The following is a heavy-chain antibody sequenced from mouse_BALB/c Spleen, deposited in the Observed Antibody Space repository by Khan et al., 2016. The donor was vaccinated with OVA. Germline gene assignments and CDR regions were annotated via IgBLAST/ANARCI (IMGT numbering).Heavy chain of an antibody. V-gene: IGHV3-2*02. CDR3: ARKNYYGYAMDY. Sequence: EVKLLESGPGLVKPSQSLSLTCTVTGYSITSNYAWNWIRQFPGNKLEWMGYISYSGSTSYNTSLKSRIAITRDTSKNQFFLQLNSVTTEDTATYYCARKNYYGYAMDYWGQGTSVTVSS. J-gene: IGHJ4*01. CDR2: ISYSGST. CDR1: GYSITSNYA. D-gene: IGHD1-1*01.